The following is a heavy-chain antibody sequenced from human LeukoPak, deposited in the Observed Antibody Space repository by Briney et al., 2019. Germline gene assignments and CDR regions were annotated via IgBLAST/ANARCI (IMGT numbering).Heavy chain of an antibody. CDR3: ARDYCSSTSCYRPPAFDY. J-gene: IGHJ4*02. V-gene: IGHV3-21*01. Sequence: AGGSLRLSCAASGFTFSSYSMNWVRQAPGKGLEWVSSISSSSSYIYYADSVKGRFTISRDNAKNSLYLRMNSLRAEDTAVYYCARDYCSSTSCYRPPAFDYWGQGTLVTVSS. D-gene: IGHD2-2*02. CDR2: ISSSSSYI. CDR1: GFTFSSYS.